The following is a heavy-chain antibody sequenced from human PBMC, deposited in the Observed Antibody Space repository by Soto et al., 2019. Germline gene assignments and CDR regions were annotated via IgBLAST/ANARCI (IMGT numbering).Heavy chain of an antibody. CDR2: IWYDGSNK. Sequence: GGSLRLSCAASGFTFSSYGMHWVRQAPGKGLEWVAVIWYDGSNKYYADSVKGRFTISRDNSKNTLYLQMNSLRAEDTAVYYCASEGCRSTGCYRHGLAVWGQGTTVTVSS. CDR3: ASEGCRSTGCYRHGLAV. J-gene: IGHJ6*02. D-gene: IGHD2-2*01. V-gene: IGHV3-33*01. CDR1: GFTFSSYG.